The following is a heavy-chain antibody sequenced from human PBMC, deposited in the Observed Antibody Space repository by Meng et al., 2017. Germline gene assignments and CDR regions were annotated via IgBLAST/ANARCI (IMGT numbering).Heavy chain of an antibody. J-gene: IGHJ4*02. CDR2: INTNTGNP. V-gene: IGHV7-4-1*02. CDR3: ARDAPYYGSGSYFDY. D-gene: IGHD3-10*01. CDR1: RYTFTSYA. Sequence: QGRLLPSGSGLKKPGASVKVSCKASRYTFTSYAMNWVRQAPGQGLEWMGWINTNTGNPTYAQGFTGRFVFSLDTSVSTAYLQISSLKAEDTAVYYCARDAPYYGSGSYFDYWGQGTLVTVSS.